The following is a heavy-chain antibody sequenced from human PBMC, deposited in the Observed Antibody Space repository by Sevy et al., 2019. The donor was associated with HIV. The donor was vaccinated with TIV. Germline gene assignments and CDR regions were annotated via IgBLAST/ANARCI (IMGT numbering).Heavy chain of an antibody. V-gene: IGHV3-7*01. CDR3: ARDSPGYGGYAH. J-gene: IGHJ1*01. CDR1: GFTFSTYW. D-gene: IGHD5-12*01. Sequence: GGSLRLSCAASGFTFSTYWMTWVRQAPGQGLEWVANIKEDGSAKYYVDSVKGRFTISRDNAKNSLYLQVNNLRAEDTAVYYCARDSPGYGGYAHRGQGTLVTVS. CDR2: IKEDGSAK.